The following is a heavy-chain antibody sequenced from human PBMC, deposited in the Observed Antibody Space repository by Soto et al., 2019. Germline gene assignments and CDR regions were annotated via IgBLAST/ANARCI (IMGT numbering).Heavy chain of an antibody. V-gene: IGHV4-34*01. CDR2: INHSGST. CDR1: GGSFSGYY. J-gene: IGHJ5*02. Sequence: SETLSLTCAVYGGSFSGYYGSWIRQPPGKGLEWIGEINHSGSTNYNPSLKSRVTISVDTSKNQFSLKLSSVTAADTAVYYCARVLVLLWFGELPSWFDPWGQGTLVTVSS. D-gene: IGHD3-10*01. CDR3: ARVLVLLWFGELPSWFDP.